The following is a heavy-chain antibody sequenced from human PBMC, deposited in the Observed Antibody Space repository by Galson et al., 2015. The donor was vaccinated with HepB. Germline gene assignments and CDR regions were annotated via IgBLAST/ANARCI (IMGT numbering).Heavy chain of an antibody. CDR3: ARRYSGSYRDAFDI. V-gene: IGHV5-51*01. J-gene: IGHJ3*02. CDR2: IYPGDSDA. CDR1: GSTFNTYW. Sequence: QSGAEVKKPGESLKISCPSSGSTFNTYWIAWVRQMPGKGLELMGIIYPGDSDARYSPSFQGQVTMSVDKSTSTAYLQWRSLKASDTAMYYCARRYSGSYRDAFDIWGQGTLVSVSS. D-gene: IGHD1-26*01.